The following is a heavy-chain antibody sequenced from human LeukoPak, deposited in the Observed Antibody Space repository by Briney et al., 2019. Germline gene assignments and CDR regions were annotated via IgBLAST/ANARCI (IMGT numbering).Heavy chain of an antibody. CDR1: GFSIRSSW. D-gene: IGHD7-27*01. V-gene: IGHV3-7*01. J-gene: IGHJ4*02. CDR2: MNEDGSGT. CDR3: ARDPAWGAIDY. Sequence: GSLRLSCAVSGFSIRSSWMSWVRQTPGKGLEWVADMNEDGSGTYCVDSVKGRFTVSRDNAKNSLYLQMSSLRAEDTAVYYCARDPAWGAIDYWGQGTLVTVSS.